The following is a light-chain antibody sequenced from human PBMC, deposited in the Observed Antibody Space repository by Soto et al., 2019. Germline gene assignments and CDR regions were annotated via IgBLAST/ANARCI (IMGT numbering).Light chain of an antibody. V-gene: IGLV2-14*02. CDR3: SSYAGSSNV. J-gene: IGLJ1*01. CDR1: GSAVGTYNL. Sequence: QSALTQPASISGSPGQSITISCTGTGSAVGTYNLVSWYQQHPGKAPNLMIYEVNKRPSGVPDRFSGSKSGNTASLTVSGLQAEDEADYYCSSYAGSSNVFGTGTKLTVL. CDR2: EVN.